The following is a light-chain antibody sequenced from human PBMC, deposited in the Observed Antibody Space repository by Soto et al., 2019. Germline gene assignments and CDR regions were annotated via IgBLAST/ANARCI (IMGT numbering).Light chain of an antibody. CDR3: QQRNVWPPIT. CDR1: XSIHTS. V-gene: IGKV3-11*01. J-gene: IGKJ5*01. Sequence: VLTQSPATLSLSPGERATLSCXASXSIHTSLAWYQQRPGQPPRLVVYDSTLRANGVPDRFGGSRSGTEFTLTINNLEPEDFAVYYCQQRNVWPPITFGQGTRLEIK. CDR2: DST.